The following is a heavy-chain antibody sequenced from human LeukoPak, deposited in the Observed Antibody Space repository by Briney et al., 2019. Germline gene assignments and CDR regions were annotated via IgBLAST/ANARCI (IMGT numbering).Heavy chain of an antibody. CDR3: ARATHITMVRGVIIAGIWFDP. V-gene: IGHV4-31*03. CDR2: IYYSGST. Sequence: PSETLSLTCTVSGDSISSGGYYWSWIRQHPGKGPEWIGYIYYSGSTYYNPSLKSRVTISVDTSKNQFSLKLSSVTAADTAVYYCARATHITMVRGVIIAGIWFDPWGQGTLVTVSS. J-gene: IGHJ5*02. D-gene: IGHD3-10*01. CDR1: GDSISSGGYY.